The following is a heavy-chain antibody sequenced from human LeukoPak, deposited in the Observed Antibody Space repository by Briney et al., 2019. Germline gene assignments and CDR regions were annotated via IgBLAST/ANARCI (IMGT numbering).Heavy chain of an antibody. CDR3: VVGYCSGGSCYQLDS. D-gene: IGHD2-15*01. J-gene: IGHJ4*02. CDR1: GFTFSGSA. V-gene: IGHV3-73*01. Sequence: GGSLRLSCAASGFTFSGSAMHWVRQASGKGLEWVGRIRSKTNSYATAYPASVKGRFTISRDESKNTAYLQMNSLETEDTAVYYCVVGYCSGGSCYQLDSWGQGTLVTVSS. CDR2: IRSKTNSYAT.